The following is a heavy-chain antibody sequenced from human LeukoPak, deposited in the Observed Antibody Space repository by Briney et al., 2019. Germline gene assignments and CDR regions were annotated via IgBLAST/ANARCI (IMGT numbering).Heavy chain of an antibody. Sequence: GGSLRLSCAASGFTFSSYAMHWVRQAPGKGLEWVAVISYDGSNKYYADSVKGRFTISRDNAKNTLYLQMNSLRAEDTAVYYCAREYYDSSDFHYGMDVWGQGTTVTVSS. D-gene: IGHD3-22*01. J-gene: IGHJ6*02. CDR2: ISYDGSNK. CDR1: GFTFSSYA. CDR3: AREYYDSSDFHYGMDV. V-gene: IGHV3-30-3*01.